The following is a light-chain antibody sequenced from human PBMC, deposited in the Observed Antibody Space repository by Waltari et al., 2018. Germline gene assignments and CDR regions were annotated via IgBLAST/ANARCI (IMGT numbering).Light chain of an antibody. CDR3: QQYYSYPLT. CDR1: HGISSY. J-gene: IGKJ4*01. Sequence: AIRLTQSPSSLSASTGARVTITCRASHGISSYLAWYQQKPGKAPKLLIYAASTLQSGVPSRFSGSGSGTDFTLTISCLQSEDFATYYCQQYYSYPLTFGGGTKVEIK. CDR2: AAS. V-gene: IGKV1-8*01.